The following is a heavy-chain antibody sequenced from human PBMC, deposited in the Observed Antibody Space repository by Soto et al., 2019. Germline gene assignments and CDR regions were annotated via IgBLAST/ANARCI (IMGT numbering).Heavy chain of an antibody. CDR3: AKEVGPQWLVQASDYFQH. V-gene: IGHV3-23*01. Sequence: EVQLLESGGGLVQPGGSLRLSCAASGFTFSSYAMSWVRQAPGKGLEWVSAISGSGGSTYYADSVKGRFTISRDNSKNTLYLQMNSLRAEDTAVYYCAKEVGPQWLVQASDYFQHWGQGTLVTVSS. D-gene: IGHD6-19*01. J-gene: IGHJ1*01. CDR2: ISGSGGST. CDR1: GFTFSSYA.